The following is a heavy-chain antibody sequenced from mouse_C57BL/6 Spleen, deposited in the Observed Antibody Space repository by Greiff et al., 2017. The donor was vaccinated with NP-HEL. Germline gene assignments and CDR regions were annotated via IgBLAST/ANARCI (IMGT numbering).Heavy chain of an antibody. Sequence: QVQLQQSGPELVKPGASVKISCKASGYAFSSSWMNWVKQRPGTGLEWIGRIYPGDGDTNYNGKFKGKATLTADKSSSTAYMQLSSLTSEDSAVYFCARRAYYSKHYYAMDYWGQGTSVTVSS. CDR3: ARRAYYSKHYYAMDY. D-gene: IGHD2-5*01. J-gene: IGHJ4*01. CDR1: GYAFSSSW. CDR2: IYPGDGDT. V-gene: IGHV1-82*01.